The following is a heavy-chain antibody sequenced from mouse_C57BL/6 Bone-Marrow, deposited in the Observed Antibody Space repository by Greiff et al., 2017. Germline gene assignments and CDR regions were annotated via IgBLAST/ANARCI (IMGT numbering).Heavy chain of an antibody. J-gene: IGHJ1*03. Sequence: QVHVKQSGPELVKPGASVKISCKASGYAFSSSWMNWVKQRPGKGLEWIGRIYPGDGDTNYNGKFKGQATLTADKSSSTAYMQLSSLTSEDSAVYFCARIRTWWYFDVWGTGTTVTVSS. CDR2: IYPGDGDT. V-gene: IGHV1-82*01. CDR1: GYAFSSSW. CDR3: ARIRTWWYFDV.